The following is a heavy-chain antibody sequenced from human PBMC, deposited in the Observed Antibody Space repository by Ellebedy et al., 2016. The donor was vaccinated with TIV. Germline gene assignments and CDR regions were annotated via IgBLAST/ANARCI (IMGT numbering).Heavy chain of an antibody. J-gene: IGHJ3*02. D-gene: IGHD1-26*01. CDR1: GFTFSHAS. CDR3: ARGGGERLRYAFDI. CDR2: IGSRTSKI. V-gene: IGHV3-48*02. Sequence: GESLKISCAASGFTFSHASMSWVRQAPGKGREWVSYIGSRTSKIYYADSVKGRFTISRDNAKNSLYLQMNSLRDEDTAVYYCARGGGERLRYAFDIWGHGTLVTVSS.